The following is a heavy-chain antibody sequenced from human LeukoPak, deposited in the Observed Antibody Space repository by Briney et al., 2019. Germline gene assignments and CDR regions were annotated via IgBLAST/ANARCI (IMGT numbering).Heavy chain of an antibody. CDR2: ISYDGSNK. D-gene: IGHD3-10*01. V-gene: IGHV3-30*18. J-gene: IGHJ6*02. CDR3: AKDGKYYNGSGSYYSPLYYYYYGMDV. CDR1: GFTFSGYG. Sequence: PGRSLRLSCAASGFTFSGYGMHWVRQAPGKGLEWVAVISYDGSNKYYADSVKGRFTISRDNSKNTLYLQMNSLRAEDTAVYYCAKDGKYYNGSGSYYSPLYYYYYGMDVWGQGTTVTVSS.